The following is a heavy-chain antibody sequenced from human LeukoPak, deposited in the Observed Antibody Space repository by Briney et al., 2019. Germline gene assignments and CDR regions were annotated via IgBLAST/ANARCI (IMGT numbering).Heavy chain of an antibody. V-gene: IGHV3-30*02. D-gene: IGHD6-13*01. CDR1: GFTFSSYG. CDR2: IRYDGSNK. Sequence: GGALRLSCAASGFTFSSYGMHWGRQAPGKGLGGVAFIRYDGSNKYYADSVKGRFTISRDNSKNTLYLQMNSLRAEDTAVYYCTAAAGPYFDYWGQGTLVTVSS. J-gene: IGHJ4*02. CDR3: TAAAGPYFDY.